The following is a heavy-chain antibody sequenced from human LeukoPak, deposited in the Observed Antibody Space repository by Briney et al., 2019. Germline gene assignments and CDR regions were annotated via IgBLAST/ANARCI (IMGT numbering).Heavy chain of an antibody. CDR3: VRHSGTSRIFGFDC. CDR1: CGSISSYY. D-gene: IGHD1-26*01. CDR2: IYYSGST. V-gene: IGHV4-59*01. J-gene: IGHJ4*02. Sequence: PSATLSPTRNVSCGSISSYYSGSVRQPPRKGPGWVGYIYYSGSTNYNPSLKSRVTISVDTSKNQFSLKLSSVTAADTAVYYCVRHSGTSRIFGFDCWGQGTLVTVSS.